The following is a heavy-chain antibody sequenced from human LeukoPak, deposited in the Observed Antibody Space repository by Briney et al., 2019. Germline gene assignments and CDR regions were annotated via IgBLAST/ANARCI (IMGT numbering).Heavy chain of an antibody. CDR2: ISGTGGAT. J-gene: IGHJ5*01. Sequence: GGSLRLSCVASGFIFGNYAMSWVRQAPGKGLQWVPQISGTGGATWYAGFARDRFTISRDNSKKTLYLQMSGLRVEDTAMYYCVKDPRDTYGTNWFVSWGQGTLLIVSS. V-gene: IGHV3-23*01. D-gene: IGHD2-21*01. CDR1: GFIFGNYA. CDR3: VKDPRDTYGTNWFVS.